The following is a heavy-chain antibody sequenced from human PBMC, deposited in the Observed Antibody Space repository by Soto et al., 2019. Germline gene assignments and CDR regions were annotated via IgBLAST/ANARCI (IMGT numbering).Heavy chain of an antibody. CDR2: FDPEDGET. CDR1: GYTLTELS. Sequence: ASVKVSCKVSGYTLTELSIHWVRQAPGKGLEWMGGFDPEDGETIYAQKFQGRVTMTRNSSINTAYMELSSLTSEDTAVYFCAGRKERSGPQYFDSWGQGTLVTVSS. CDR3: AGRKERSGPQYFDS. V-gene: IGHV1-24*01. J-gene: IGHJ4*02. D-gene: IGHD6-25*01.